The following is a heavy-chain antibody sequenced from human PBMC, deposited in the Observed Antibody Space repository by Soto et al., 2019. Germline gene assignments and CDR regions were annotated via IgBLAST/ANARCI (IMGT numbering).Heavy chain of an antibody. Sequence: GGSLRLSCAASGFTFSGSAMHWVRQASGKGLEWVSALYDVDGSFYADSVKGRFTTSSDSSKTTVYLQMNDLRPDDTAVYYCATWHEREHAYDVWGQGTKVTV. J-gene: IGHJ3*01. D-gene: IGHD1-1*01. CDR1: GFTFSGSA. CDR2: LYDVDGS. CDR3: ATWHEREHAYDV. V-gene: IGHV3-53*01.